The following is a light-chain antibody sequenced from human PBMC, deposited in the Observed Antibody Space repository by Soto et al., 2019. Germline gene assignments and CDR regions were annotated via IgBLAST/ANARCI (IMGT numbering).Light chain of an antibody. CDR3: SSYTNSIAL. CDR1: SSDVGGYNY. V-gene: IGLV2-14*01. CDR2: EVS. J-gene: IGLJ3*02. Sequence: QAVLTQPASVSGSPGQSITISCTGTSSDVGGYNYVSWYQQHPGKAPKLMIYEVSNRPSGVSNRFSGSKSGNTASLTISGLQAEDEADYYCSSYTNSIALFGGGTKVTVL.